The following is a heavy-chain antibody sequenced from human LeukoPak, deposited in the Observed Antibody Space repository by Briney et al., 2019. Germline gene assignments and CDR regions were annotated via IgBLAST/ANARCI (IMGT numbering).Heavy chain of an antibody. J-gene: IGHJ4*02. CDR1: GFTFSSYA. D-gene: IGHD3-22*01. CDR3: ARQGVVTLFDY. CDR2: ISGSGGST. V-gene: IGHV3-23*01. Sequence: GGSLRLSCAASGFTFSSYAMSWVRQAPGKGLEWVSAISGSGGSTYYADSVKGRFTISRDNSKNTLYLQMNSLRAEDTAVYCCARQGVVTLFDYWGQGTLVTVSS.